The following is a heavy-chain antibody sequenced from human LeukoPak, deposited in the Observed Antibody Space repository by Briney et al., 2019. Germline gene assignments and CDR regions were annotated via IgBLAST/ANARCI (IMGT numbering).Heavy chain of an antibody. V-gene: IGHV3-23*01. D-gene: IGHD6-19*01. J-gene: IGHJ4*02. CDR2: ISGSGGST. CDR1: GFTFSSYA. Sequence: PGGSLRLSCAASGFTFSSYAMSWVRQAPGKGLEWVSAISGSGGSTYYADSVKDRFTISRDNSKNTLYLQMNSLRAEDTAVYYCAKPYVRGQWLAKFDYWGQGTLVTVSS. CDR3: AKPYVRGQWLAKFDY.